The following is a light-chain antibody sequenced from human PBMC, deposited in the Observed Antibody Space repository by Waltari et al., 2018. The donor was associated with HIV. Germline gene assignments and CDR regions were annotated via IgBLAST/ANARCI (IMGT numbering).Light chain of an antibody. Sequence: QSVLTQPPSASGTPGQRVTISCSGSSSSIGSNDVYWYQQFPGTAPKILIYRNHERPSGVPDRFSGSKSGTSASLVISGLRSEDEADYYCATWDDRLSGWVFGGGTKLTVL. J-gene: IGLJ3*02. CDR2: RNH. CDR1: SSSIGSND. CDR3: ATWDDRLSGWV. V-gene: IGLV1-47*01.